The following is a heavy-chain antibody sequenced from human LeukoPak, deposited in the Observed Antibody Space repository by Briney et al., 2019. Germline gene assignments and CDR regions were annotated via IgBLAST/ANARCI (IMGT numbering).Heavy chain of an antibody. CDR2: ISGRAGST. V-gene: IGHV3-23*01. D-gene: IGHD6-19*01. CDR1: GFIFSSYN. CDR3: AKDGVAGKIMYYFDY. J-gene: IGHJ4*02. Sequence: GGSLRLSCAASGFIFSSYNMNWVRQAPGKGLEWVSAISGRAGSTSYADSVKGRFTISRDNSKNTLYLQMNSLRAEDTAVYYCAKDGVAGKIMYYFDYWGQGTLVTVSS.